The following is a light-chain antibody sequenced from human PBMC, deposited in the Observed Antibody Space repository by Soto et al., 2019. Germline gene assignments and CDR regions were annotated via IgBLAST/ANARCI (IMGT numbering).Light chain of an antibody. CDR1: QSVSSN. CDR2: GAS. CDR3: QHRRNWPLT. Sequence: EIVLTQSPATLSLSPGERATLSCRASQSVSSNLAWYQHKPGQAPRLLIYGASTRATGIPARFSGSGSGTEFTLTISSLEPEDFAVYYCQHRRNWPLTFGQGTRLEIK. J-gene: IGKJ5*01. V-gene: IGKV3-11*01.